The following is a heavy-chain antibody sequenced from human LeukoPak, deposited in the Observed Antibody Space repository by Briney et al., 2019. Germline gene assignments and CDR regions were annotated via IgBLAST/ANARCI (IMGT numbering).Heavy chain of an antibody. CDR3: ARAIRGSKIASRYYFYYTDV. D-gene: IGHD3-10*01. CDR2: INPNSGGT. V-gene: IGHV1-2*02. J-gene: IGHJ6*03. Sequence: ASVKVSCKASGYTFTGYYMHWVRQAPGQGLEWMGWINPNSGGTNYAQKFQGRVTMTRDTAISTAYMELSSLRSEDTAVYYCARAIRGSKIASRYYFYYTDVWGKGTTVTVSS. CDR1: GYTFTGYY.